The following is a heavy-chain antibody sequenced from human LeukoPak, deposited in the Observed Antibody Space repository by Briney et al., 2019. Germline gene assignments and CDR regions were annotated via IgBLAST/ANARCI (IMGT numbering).Heavy chain of an antibody. CDR1: GGSISSSNW. D-gene: IGHD2-15*01. V-gene: IGHV4-4*02. J-gene: IGHJ5*02. CDR3: ARICYCSGGSCYPAKANWFDP. CDR2: IYHSGST. Sequence: SETLSLTCAVSGGSISSSNWWSWVRQPPGKGLEWIGEIYHSGSTNYNPSLKSRATISVDKSKNQFSLKLSSVTAADTAVYYCARICYCSGGSCYPAKANWFDPWGQGTLVTVSS.